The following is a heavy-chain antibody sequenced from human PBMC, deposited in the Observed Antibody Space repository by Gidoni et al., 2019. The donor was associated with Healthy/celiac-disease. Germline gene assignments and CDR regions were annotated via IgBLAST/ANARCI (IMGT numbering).Heavy chain of an antibody. V-gene: IGHV3-66*02. CDR1: GFIVSSNY. J-gene: IGHJ3*02. CDR2: IYTGAGT. Sequence: EVQLVESGGGLVQPGGSLRLSCAASGFIVSSNYMTWVRQAPGKGLEWVSVIYTGAGTYYADSVKGRFTISRDNSKNTLYLQMNSLRAEDTAVYYCARDRSDYGDYAANGAFDIWGQGTMVTVS. CDR3: ARDRSDYGDYAANGAFDI. D-gene: IGHD4-17*01.